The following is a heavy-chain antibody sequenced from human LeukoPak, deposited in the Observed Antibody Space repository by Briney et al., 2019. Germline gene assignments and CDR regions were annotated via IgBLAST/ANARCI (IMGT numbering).Heavy chain of an antibody. CDR1: GFTFSSYS. D-gene: IGHD6-19*01. Sequence: PGGSLRLSCAASGFTFSSYSMNWVRHPPGEGLEWIGYIYYSRSPNYNPALKSRVTISVDTSKHQFSLKLSSVTAADTAVYYCAGSGWYNWFDPWGQGTLVPVSS. CDR3: AGSGWYNWFDP. J-gene: IGHJ5*02. CDR2: IYYSRSP. V-gene: IGHV4-59*08.